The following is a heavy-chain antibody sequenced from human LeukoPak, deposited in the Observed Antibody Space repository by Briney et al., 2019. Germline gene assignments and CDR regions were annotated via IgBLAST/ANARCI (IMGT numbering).Heavy chain of an antibody. J-gene: IGHJ4*02. V-gene: IGHV3-21*01. D-gene: IGHD5-24*01. Sequence: GSLRLSCAASGFTFSSYNMNWVRQAPGKGLAWVSSISSSSSYIYYADSVRGRFTISRDNAKNSLYLQMNSLRAEDTAVYYCARGRDGSQSPIDDWGQGTLVTVSS. CDR3: ARGRDGSQSPIDD. CDR2: ISSSSSYI. CDR1: GFTFSSYN.